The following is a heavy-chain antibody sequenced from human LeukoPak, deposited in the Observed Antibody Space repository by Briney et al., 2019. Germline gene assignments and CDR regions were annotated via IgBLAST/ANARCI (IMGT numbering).Heavy chain of an antibody. CDR1: GDSVSSNSAA. D-gene: IGHD5-18*01. J-gene: IGHJ4*02. CDR2: TYYRSKWYN. CDR3: ARDRGYSYGYPYYFDY. V-gene: IGHV6-1*01. Sequence: SQTLSLTCAISGDSVSSNSAAWNWIRQSPSGGLEWLGRTYYRSKWYNDYAVSVKSRITINPDTSKNQFSLQLNSVTPEDTAVYYCARDRGYSYGYPYYFDYWGQGTLVTVSS.